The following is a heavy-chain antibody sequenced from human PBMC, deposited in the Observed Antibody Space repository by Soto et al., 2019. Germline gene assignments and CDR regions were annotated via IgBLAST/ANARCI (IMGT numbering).Heavy chain of an antibody. Sequence: GESLKISCKGSGYIFTRYWIGWVRQMPGKGLEWMGIIYPGDSDTRYSPSFQGQVTISADKSISTAYLQWSSLKASDTAMYYCARHVVVVAATPYYYYYYMDVWGKGTTVTVSS. CDR2: IYPGDSDT. CDR1: GYIFTRYW. J-gene: IGHJ6*03. V-gene: IGHV5-51*01. D-gene: IGHD2-15*01. CDR3: ARHVVVVAATPYYYYYYMDV.